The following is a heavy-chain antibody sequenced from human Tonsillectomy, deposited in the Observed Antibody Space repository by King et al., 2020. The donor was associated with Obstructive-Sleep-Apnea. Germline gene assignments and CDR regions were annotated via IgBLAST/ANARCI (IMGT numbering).Heavy chain of an antibody. CDR1: GFIFRSSA. V-gene: IGHV3-64D*09. D-gene: IGHD1-14*01. J-gene: IGHJ3*01. CDR3: VKEDGVIVPPESYDTFDL. CDR2: ISSNGGST. Sequence: QLVQSGGGLVQPGGSLRLSCSASGFIFRSSAMHWVRQAPGKGLEYVSSISSNGGSTHYGDSVKGRFTVSRDNSKNTLFLQMSSLRAEDTAVYYCVKEDGVIVPPESYDTFDLWGQGTMVTGSS.